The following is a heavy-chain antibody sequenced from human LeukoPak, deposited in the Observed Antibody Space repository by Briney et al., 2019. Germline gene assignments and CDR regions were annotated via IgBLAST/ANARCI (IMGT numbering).Heavy chain of an antibody. CDR3: VRDRRFPDDVFDI. CDR1: GFSFSGYA. Sequence: GGSLRLSCASSGFSFSGYAMSWFRQAPGKGLEWVSAISSRSDGSWNVDSVRGRFTISRDNSKNTLYLQMNSLRAEDTALYYCVRDRRFPDDVFDIWGQGTMVTVSS. J-gene: IGHJ3*02. D-gene: IGHD2-21*01. V-gene: IGHV3-23*01. CDR2: ISSRSDGS.